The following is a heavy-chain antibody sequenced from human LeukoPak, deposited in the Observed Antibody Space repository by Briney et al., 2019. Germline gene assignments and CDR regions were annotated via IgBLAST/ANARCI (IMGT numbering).Heavy chain of an antibody. Sequence: ASVKVSCKASGYTFTAYYLHWVRQAPGQGLEWMGWINPNSGGTNYAQKFQGKVTMTRDTSISTAYMELSRLRSDDTAVYYCAPAARGWFDPWGQGTLVTVSS. CDR2: INPNSGGT. CDR1: GYTFTAYY. D-gene: IGHD2-15*01. V-gene: IGHV1-2*02. CDR3: APAARGWFDP. J-gene: IGHJ5*02.